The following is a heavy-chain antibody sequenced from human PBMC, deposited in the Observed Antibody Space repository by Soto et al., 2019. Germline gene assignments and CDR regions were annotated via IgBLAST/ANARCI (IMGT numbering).Heavy chain of an antibody. J-gene: IGHJ6*02. D-gene: IGHD1-26*01. CDR1: GFTFSSYG. CDR3: ARLPISHYYYYYGMDV. CDR2: ISYDGSNK. Sequence: PGGSLRLSCAASGFTFSSYGMHWVRQAPGKGLEWVAVISYDGSNKYYADSVKGRFTISRDNSKNTLYLQMNSLRAEDTAVYYCARLPISHYYYYYGMDVWGQGTTVTVSS. V-gene: IGHV3-30*03.